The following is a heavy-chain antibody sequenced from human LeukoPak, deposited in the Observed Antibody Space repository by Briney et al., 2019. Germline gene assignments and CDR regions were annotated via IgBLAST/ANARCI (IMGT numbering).Heavy chain of an antibody. CDR2: VHYSGIT. D-gene: IGHD5-24*01. V-gene: IGHV4-59*01. CDR1: SASISSSY. J-gene: IGHJ4*02. CDR3: ASIPKDGHRDY. Sequence: SETLSLTCTSSSASISSSYWIVGRQPPGKGLEWIGYVHYSGITNYNPSLRSRVTISLHTSKSQFSLKVSSVTAADTAIKYCASIPKDGHRDYWGQGTLVTVSS.